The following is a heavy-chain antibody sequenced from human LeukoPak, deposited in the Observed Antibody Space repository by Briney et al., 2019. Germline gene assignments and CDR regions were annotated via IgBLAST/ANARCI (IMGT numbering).Heavy chain of an antibody. CDR2: IGSSGGSR. D-gene: IGHD5-24*01. Sequence: GGSLRLSCAASGFTFSSYEMDWVRRAPGKWLEWVSYIGSSGGSRYYADSVKGRFTSSRDNAKNSLYLQMNSLRVEDTAVYYCAREDGDAFDIWGQGTVVSVSS. CDR3: AREDGDAFDI. CDR1: GFTFSSYE. V-gene: IGHV3-48*03. J-gene: IGHJ3*02.